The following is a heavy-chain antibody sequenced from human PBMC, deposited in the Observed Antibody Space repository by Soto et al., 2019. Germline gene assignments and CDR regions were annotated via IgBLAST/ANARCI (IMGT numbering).Heavy chain of an antibody. V-gene: IGHV3-21*01. CDR2: ISSSSSYI. CDR1: GFDFSGYA. D-gene: IGHD6-19*01. CDR3: ARVRSSGCIDY. J-gene: IGHJ4*02. Sequence: PGGSLRLSCAASGFDFSGYAMHWVRQPPGKGLDWVSSISSSSSYIYYADSVKGRFTISRDNAKNSLYLQMNSLRAEDTAVYYCARVRSSGCIDYWGQGTLVTVSS.